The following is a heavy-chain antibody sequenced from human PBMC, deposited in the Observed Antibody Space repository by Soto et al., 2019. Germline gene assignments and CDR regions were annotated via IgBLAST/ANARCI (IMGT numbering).Heavy chain of an antibody. CDR1: GASISSTHW. J-gene: IGHJ6*02. Sequence: ASETLSLTCAVSGASISSTHWWTWVRQSPGKGLEWIGDISKSGDTSYNPSLKSRVMLSVDTSKNQCSLELTSVIAADAAVYYCTTQGFGVLHGLVDVWGQGTTVTVSS. CDR2: ISKSGDT. CDR3: TTQGFGVLHGLVDV. D-gene: IGHD3-10*01. V-gene: IGHV4-4*02.